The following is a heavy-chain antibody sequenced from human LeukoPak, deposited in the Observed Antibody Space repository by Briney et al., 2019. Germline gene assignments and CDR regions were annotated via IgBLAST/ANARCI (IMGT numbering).Heavy chain of an antibody. J-gene: IGHJ4*02. Sequence: SQTLSLTCAISGTSFWNNKVAGNGIGNSPSRALKWLGRTYYRPKFNTDYAVSVKSRIAINSDTSKNQFSLQLNSVTPEDTGVYYCARGSHSSFDYWGQGTLVTVSS. V-gene: IGHV6-1*01. D-gene: IGHD3-10*01. CDR3: ARGSHSSFDY. CDR1: GTSFWNNKVA. CDR2: TYYRPKFNT.